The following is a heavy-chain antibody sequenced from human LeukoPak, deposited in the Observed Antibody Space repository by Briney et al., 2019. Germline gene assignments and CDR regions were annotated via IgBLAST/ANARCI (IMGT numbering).Heavy chain of an antibody. CDR3: ARGGGCYGSGGDCYSDYYFDY. V-gene: IGHV4-4*02. CDR1: GGSISSSNW. CDR2: IYHSGST. D-gene: IGHD2-21*02. Sequence: SETLSLTCAVSGGSISSSNWWSWVRQPPGKGLEWIGEIYHSGSTNYNPSLKSRVTISVDKSKNQFSLKLSSVTAADTAVYYCARGGGCYGSGGDCYSDYYFDYWGQGTLVTVSS. J-gene: IGHJ4*02.